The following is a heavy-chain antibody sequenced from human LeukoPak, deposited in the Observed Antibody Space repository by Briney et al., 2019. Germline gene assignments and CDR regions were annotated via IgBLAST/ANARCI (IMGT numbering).Heavy chain of an antibody. CDR1: GFTASSNY. D-gene: IGHD1-14*01. CDR3: ARVSGWDSYFDY. CDR2: SCSGGST. J-gene: IGHJ4*02. Sequence: PGGSLRLSCAASGFTASSNYMSWVRPAPGRGLEWVSVSCSGGSTYYADSVKGRFTISRDNSKNTLYLQMNSLRAEDTAVYYCARVSGWDSYFDYWGQGTLVTVSS. V-gene: IGHV3-53*01.